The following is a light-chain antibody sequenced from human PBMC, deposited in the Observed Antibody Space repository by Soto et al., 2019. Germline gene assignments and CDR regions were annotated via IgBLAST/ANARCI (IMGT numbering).Light chain of an antibody. Sequence: QSVLTHPSSVSEAPVQRVTISCSVRSSNIGNNAVNWYQQLPGKAPKLLIYYDDLLPSGVSDRFSGSKSGTSASLAISGLQSDDEADYKCTAWDETPNSNVFRTVTKVTDL. CDR3: TAWDETPNSNV. J-gene: IGLJ1*01. CDR1: SSNIGNNA. CDR2: YDD. V-gene: IGLV1-36*01.